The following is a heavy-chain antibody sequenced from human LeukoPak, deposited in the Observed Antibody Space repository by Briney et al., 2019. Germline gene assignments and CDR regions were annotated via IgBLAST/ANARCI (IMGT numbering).Heavy chain of an antibody. J-gene: IGHJ4*02. Sequence: GGSLRLSCAASGFSFSSYGMHWVRQAPGKGLEYVSAINGDGDSTHYANSVKGRFTISRDNSKNTLYLQMNSLRAEDTAVYYCAKDGTYCGGDCYVGDFDYWGQGTLVTVSS. CDR1: GFSFSSYG. CDR2: INGDGDST. CDR3: AKDGTYCGGDCYVGDFDY. D-gene: IGHD2-21*02. V-gene: IGHV3-64*01.